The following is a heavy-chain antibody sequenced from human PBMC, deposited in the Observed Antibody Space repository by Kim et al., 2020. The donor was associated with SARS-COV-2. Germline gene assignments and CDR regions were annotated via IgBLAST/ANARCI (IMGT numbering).Heavy chain of an antibody. CDR2: ISYDGSNK. CDR3: AKGLAIVVAHFDY. J-gene: IGHJ4*02. V-gene: IGHV3-30*18. CDR1: GFTFSSYG. D-gene: IGHD3-22*01. Sequence: GGSLRLSCAASGFTFSSYGMHWVRQAPGKGLEWVAVISYDGSNKYYADSVKGRFTISRDNSKNTLYLQMNSLRAEDTAVYYCAKGLAIVVAHFDYWGQGTLVTVSS.